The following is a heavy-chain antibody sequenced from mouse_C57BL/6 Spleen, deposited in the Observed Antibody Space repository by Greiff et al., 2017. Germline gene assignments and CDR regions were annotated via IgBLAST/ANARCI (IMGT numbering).Heavy chain of an antibody. CDR2: IDPSDSET. D-gene: IGHD2-3*01. J-gene: IGHJ2*01. Sequence: VQLQQPGAELVRPGSSVKLSCKASGYTFTSYWMHWVKQRPIQGLEWIGNIDPSDSETHYNQKFKDKATLTVDKSSSTAYMQLRSLTSEDSAVYYCARGDDGIDYWGQGTTLTVSS. CDR1: GYTFTSYW. V-gene: IGHV1-52*01. CDR3: ARGDDGIDY.